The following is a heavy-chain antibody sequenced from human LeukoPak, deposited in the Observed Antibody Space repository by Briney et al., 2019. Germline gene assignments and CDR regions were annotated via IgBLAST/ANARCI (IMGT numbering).Heavy chain of an antibody. J-gene: IGHJ4*02. CDR1: GFTFSTYW. D-gene: IGHD3/OR15-3a*01. CDR3: TRGWTADY. CDR2: INSDGSTT. V-gene: IGHV3-74*01. Sequence: GSLRLSCAASGFTFSTYWMHWVRQAPGKGLVWVSRINSDGSTTTYVDSVEGRFTISRDNAKNTLYLEMNSLRAEDTAVYYCTRGWTADYWGQGTLVTVSS.